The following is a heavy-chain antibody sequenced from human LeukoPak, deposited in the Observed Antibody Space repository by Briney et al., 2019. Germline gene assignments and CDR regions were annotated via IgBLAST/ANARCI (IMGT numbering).Heavy chain of an antibody. CDR1: GFTFSSYG. Sequence: GGSLRLSCAASGFTFSSYGMHWVRQAPGKGLEWVAVIWYDGSNKYYADSVKGRFTISRDNSKNTLYLQMNSLRAEDTVVYYCARNQDYGVYNSVGAFDIWGQGTMVTVSS. D-gene: IGHD4-17*01. CDR3: ARNQDYGVYNSVGAFDI. V-gene: IGHV3-33*01. CDR2: IWYDGSNK. J-gene: IGHJ3*02.